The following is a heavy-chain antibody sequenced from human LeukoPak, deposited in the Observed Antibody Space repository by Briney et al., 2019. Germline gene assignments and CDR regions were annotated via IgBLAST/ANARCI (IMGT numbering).Heavy chain of an antibody. CDR3: ARPYDSSGYYYFDY. Sequence: PVRSLRLSCAASGFTFSSYGMHWVRQAPGKGLEWVAVIWYDGSNKYYADSVKGRFTISRDNSKNTLYLQMNSLRAEDTAVYYCARPYDSSGYYYFDYWGQGTLVTVSS. D-gene: IGHD3-22*01. J-gene: IGHJ4*02. CDR2: IWYDGSNK. CDR1: GFTFSSYG. V-gene: IGHV3-33*01.